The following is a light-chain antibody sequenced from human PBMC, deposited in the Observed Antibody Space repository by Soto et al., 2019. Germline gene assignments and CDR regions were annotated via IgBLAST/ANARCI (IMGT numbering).Light chain of an antibody. V-gene: IGKV3-20*01. J-gene: IGKJ2*01. CDR3: QQYGTSPQP. CDR2: GAS. CDR1: QSVSSNY. Sequence: DIVLTQSPCTLSLSPGQRATLSCRASQSVSSNYLAWYQQKPGQAPRLLIHGASSRATAIPDRFSGSGSGTDITLTISRLEPEDFAMYYCQQYGTSPQPFGQGAKVDI.